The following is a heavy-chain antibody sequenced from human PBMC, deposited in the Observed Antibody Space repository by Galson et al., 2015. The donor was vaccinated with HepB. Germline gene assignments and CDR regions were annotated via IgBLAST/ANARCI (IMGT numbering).Heavy chain of an antibody. D-gene: IGHD4-17*01. V-gene: IGHV3-15*01. J-gene: IGHJ4*02. CDR2: ITSKTDGGTT. CDR1: GFTFSNAW. CDR3: TTDWVEGGDYGDYGELGFDY. Sequence: SLRLSCAASGFTFSNAWMSWVRQAPGKGLEWVGRITSKTDGGTTDYAAPVQGSFTISRDDSKNTLYLQMNSLKTDDTAVYYCTTDWVEGGDYGDYGELGFDYWGQGTLVTVSS.